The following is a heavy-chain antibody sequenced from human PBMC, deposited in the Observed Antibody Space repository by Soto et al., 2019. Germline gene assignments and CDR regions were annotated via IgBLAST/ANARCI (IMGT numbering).Heavy chain of an antibody. CDR2: ISGSGGST. Sequence: GGSLRLSCAASGFTFSSYAMSWVRQAPGKGLEWVSAISGSGGSTYYADSVKGRFTISRDNSKNTLYLQMNSLRAEDTAVYYCAKDRGAQSIVVVVAATWILDYWGQGTLVTVSS. CDR1: GFTFSSYA. V-gene: IGHV3-23*01. J-gene: IGHJ4*02. CDR3: AKDRGAQSIVVVVAATWILDY. D-gene: IGHD2-15*01.